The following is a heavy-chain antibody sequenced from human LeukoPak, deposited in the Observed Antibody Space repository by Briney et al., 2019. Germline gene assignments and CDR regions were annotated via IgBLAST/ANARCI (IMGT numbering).Heavy chain of an antibody. CDR3: TRDWAYYDY. CDR2: INQDGTET. Sequence: PGGSLRLSCAASGLNFMGTWMAWVRQAPGKGLQWVANINQDGTETNYVGSVKGRFTISRDNAKNSVYLQMNSLRVEDSAPYYCTRDWAYYDYWGQGTLVTVSS. V-gene: IGHV3-7*01. CDR1: GLNFMGTW. J-gene: IGHJ4*02. D-gene: IGHD3-16*01.